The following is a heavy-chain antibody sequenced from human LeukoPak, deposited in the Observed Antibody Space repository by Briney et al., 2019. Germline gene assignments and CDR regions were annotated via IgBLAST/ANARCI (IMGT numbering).Heavy chain of an antibody. J-gene: IGHJ6*02. CDR3: ASDAGFWSDYSNYYYGMDV. V-gene: IGHV4-30-4*01. CDR2: IYYSGST. CDR1: GGSISSGDYY. Sequence: SETLSLTCTVSGGSISSGDYYWSWIRQPPGKGLEWIGYIYYSGSTYYNPSLKSRVTISVDKSKNQFSLKLSSVTAADTAVYYCASDAGFWSDYSNYYYGMDVWGQGTTVTVS. D-gene: IGHD3-3*01.